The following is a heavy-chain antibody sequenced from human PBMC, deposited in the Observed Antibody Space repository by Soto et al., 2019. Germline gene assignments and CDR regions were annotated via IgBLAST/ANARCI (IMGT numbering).Heavy chain of an antibody. V-gene: IGHV4-34*01. J-gene: IGHJ6*02. CDR3: ARGHLGYCSSTSCRYYYGMDV. D-gene: IGHD2-2*01. CDR1: GGSFSGYY. CDR2: INHSGST. Sequence: PSETLSLTCAVYGGSFSGYYWSWIRQPPGKGLEWIGEINHSGSTNYNPSLKSRVTISVDTSKNQFSLKLSSVTAADTAVYYCARGHLGYCSSTSCRYYYGMDVWGQGTTVTVSS.